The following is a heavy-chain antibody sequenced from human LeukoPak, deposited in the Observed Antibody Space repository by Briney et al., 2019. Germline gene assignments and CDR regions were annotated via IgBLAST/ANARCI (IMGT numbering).Heavy chain of an antibody. D-gene: IGHD6-13*01. CDR3: ATVSCPTGGSSWETCFDP. CDR2: IYTSGST. V-gene: IGHV4-4*07. J-gene: IGHJ5*02. Sequence: SETLSLTCTVSGGSISSYSRSWVRQPAGKGLEWVWRIYTSGSTTYNPSLKSGVTISVDTSKNQCSLKLSAVTAADAPVSYCATVSCPTGGSSWETCFDPWGQGTLVTVSS. CDR1: GGSISSYS.